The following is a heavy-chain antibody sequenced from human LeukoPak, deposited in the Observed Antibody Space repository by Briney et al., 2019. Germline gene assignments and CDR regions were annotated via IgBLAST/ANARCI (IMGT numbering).Heavy chain of an antibody. D-gene: IGHD3-22*01. CDR2: IYYSGSP. V-gene: IGHV4-59*01. Sequence: SETLSLTCTVSGGSISSYYWSWIRQPPGKGLEWIGYIYYSGSPNSNPSLKSRVTISVDTSKNQFSLKLSSVTAADTVVYDCARGGIVVVTPFDYWGQGTLVTVSS. CDR1: GGSISSYY. J-gene: IGHJ4*02. CDR3: ARGGIVVVTPFDY.